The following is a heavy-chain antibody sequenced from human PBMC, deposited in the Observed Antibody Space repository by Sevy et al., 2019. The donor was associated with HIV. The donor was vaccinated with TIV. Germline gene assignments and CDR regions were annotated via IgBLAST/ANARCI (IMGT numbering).Heavy chain of an antibody. CDR2: IWYDGTNK. CDR1: GFNFSIYG. Sequence: GGSLRLSCAASGFNFSIYGMHWVRQAPGKGLEWVALIWYDGTNKYYRDSVKRRFTISRDNSKNTLFLQMNSLRAEDTALYNCARGRDYGNFDFWGQGTLVTVSS. CDR3: ARGRDYGNFDF. J-gene: IGHJ4*02. V-gene: IGHV3-33*01. D-gene: IGHD4-17*01.